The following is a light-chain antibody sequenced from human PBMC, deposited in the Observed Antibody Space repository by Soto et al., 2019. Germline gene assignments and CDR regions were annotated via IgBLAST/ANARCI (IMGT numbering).Light chain of an antibody. CDR1: SSNIGNNH. CDR2: DNN. Sequence: QSVLTQPPSVSAAPGQKVTISCSGSSSNIGNNHVSSYQQLPGTAPNVLIYDNNERPSGIPDRFSGSKSGTSATLGITGRQTGDEADYYCGTWDSSLSPVVFGGGTKLTVL. CDR3: GTWDSSLSPVV. V-gene: IGLV1-51*01. J-gene: IGLJ2*01.